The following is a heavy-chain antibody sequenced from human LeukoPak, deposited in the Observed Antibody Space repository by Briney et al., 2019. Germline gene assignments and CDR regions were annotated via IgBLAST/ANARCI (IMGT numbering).Heavy chain of an antibody. D-gene: IGHD6-13*01. CDR2: ISYDGSNK. J-gene: IGHJ4*02. Sequence: GGSLRLSCAASGFTFSSYGMHWIRQAPGKGLEWVAVISYDGSNKYYADSVKGRFTISRDNSKNTLYLQMNSLRAEDTAVYYCARELMSSSSPSRYFDYWGQGTLVTVSS. V-gene: IGHV3-30*03. CDR1: GFTFSSYG. CDR3: ARELMSSSSPSRYFDY.